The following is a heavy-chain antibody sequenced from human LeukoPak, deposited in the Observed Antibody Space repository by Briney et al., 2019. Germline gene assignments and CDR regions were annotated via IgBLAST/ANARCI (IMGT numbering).Heavy chain of an antibody. J-gene: IGHJ6*03. CDR3: ARVGYPWDYYYYMDV. CDR1: GYTFTGYY. V-gene: IGHV7-4-1*02. D-gene: IGHD1-1*01. CDR2: INTNTGNP. Sequence: ASVKVSRKASGYTFTGYYMHWVRQAPGQGLEWMGWINTNTGNPTYAQGFTGRFVFSLDTSVSTAYLQISSLKAEDTAVYYCARVGYPWDYYYYMDVWGKGTTVTVSS.